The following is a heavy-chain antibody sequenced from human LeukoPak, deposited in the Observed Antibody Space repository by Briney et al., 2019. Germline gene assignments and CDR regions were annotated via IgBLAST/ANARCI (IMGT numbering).Heavy chain of an antibody. V-gene: IGHV1-2*02. Sequence: GASVKVSCTASGYTFTGYYMHWVRQAPGQGLEWMGWINPNSGGTNYAQKFQGRVTMTRDTSISTAYMELSRLRSDDTAVYYCARDRDSSGWYGGDYWGQGTLVTVSS. D-gene: IGHD6-19*01. CDR3: ARDRDSSGWYGGDY. CDR1: GYTFTGYY. J-gene: IGHJ4*02. CDR2: INPNSGGT.